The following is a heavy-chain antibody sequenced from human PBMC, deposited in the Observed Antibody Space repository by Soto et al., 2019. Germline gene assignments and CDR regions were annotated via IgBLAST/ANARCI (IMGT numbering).Heavy chain of an antibody. D-gene: IGHD1-26*01. V-gene: IGHV5-51*01. CDR3: ARGGKGGSHFYAMGV. Sequence: XESLKVSCVTSGYNFTTYWFAWVLQMPGKGLECVGIFYPGDSDATYGPSFLGQVTISADRSISTAYLQWSSLKASDTAMYFCARGGKGGSHFYAMGVWGQGTTVTVSS. J-gene: IGHJ6*02. CDR2: FYPGDSDA. CDR1: GYNFTTYW.